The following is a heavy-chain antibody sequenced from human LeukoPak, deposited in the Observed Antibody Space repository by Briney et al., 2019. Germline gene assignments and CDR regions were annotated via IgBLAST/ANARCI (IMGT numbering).Heavy chain of an antibody. D-gene: IGHD6-19*01. V-gene: IGHV1-8*01. Sequence: ASVKVSCKASRYTFTTDDINWVRQSSGRGLEWMGLINPGTGTTRYAQKFQGRVTMTRDTSINTVYMKLSSLRSEDAAIYYCARVFGQWLAVDWGQGTPVIVSS. CDR2: INPGTGTT. J-gene: IGHJ4*02. CDR1: RYTFTTDD. CDR3: ARVFGQWLAVD.